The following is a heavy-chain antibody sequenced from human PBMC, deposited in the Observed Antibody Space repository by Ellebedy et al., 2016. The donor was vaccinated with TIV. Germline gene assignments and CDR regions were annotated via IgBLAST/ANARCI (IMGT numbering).Heavy chain of an antibody. CDR3: AKGPTTRYYYMDV. CDR2: ISDAGVST. D-gene: IGHD1-26*01. Sequence: GGSLRLXXAASGFPFSSYAMSWVRQAPGKGLEWVSAISDAGVSTYYADSVKGRFTISRDNSKNTLYLQMNSLRAEDTAVYYCAKGPTTRYYYMDVWGKGTTVTVSS. V-gene: IGHV3-23*01. CDR1: GFPFSSYA. J-gene: IGHJ6*03.